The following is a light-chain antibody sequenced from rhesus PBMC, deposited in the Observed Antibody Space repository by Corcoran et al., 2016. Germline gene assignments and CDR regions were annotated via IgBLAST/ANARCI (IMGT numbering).Light chain of an antibody. Sequence: DIVMTQTPLSLPVTPGEPASVSCRSSQSLLDSNGYTHLHWFLQKPGQSPQFLIYLVSARAFGVPDRFRGSGSGNEFTLKSRRVEAEDVGVYYCMQTVQTPHSFGQGTKVEIK. J-gene: IGKJ2*01. CDR1: QSLLDSNGYTH. CDR3: MQTVQTPHS. CDR2: LVS. V-gene: IGKV2-78*01.